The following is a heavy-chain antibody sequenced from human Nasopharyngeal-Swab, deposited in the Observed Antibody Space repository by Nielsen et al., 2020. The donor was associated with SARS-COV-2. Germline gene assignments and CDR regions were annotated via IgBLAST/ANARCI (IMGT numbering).Heavy chain of an antibody. CDR1: GFTFSSYG. CDR3: ARGSGSYKEILFDY. D-gene: IGHD1-26*01. CDR2: ISYDGSNK. Sequence: GGSLRLSCAASGFTFSSYGMHWVRQAPGKGLEWVAVISYDGSNKYYADSVKGRFIISRDNSKNTLYLQMNSLRAEDTAVYYCARGSGSYKEILFDYWGQGTLVTVSS. V-gene: IGHV3-30*03. J-gene: IGHJ4*02.